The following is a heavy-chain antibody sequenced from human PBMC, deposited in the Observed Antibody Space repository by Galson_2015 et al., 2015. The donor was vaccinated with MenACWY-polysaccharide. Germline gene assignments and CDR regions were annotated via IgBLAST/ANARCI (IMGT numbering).Heavy chain of an antibody. J-gene: IGHJ4*02. CDR2: ISIDGRNT. V-gene: IGHV3-23*01. D-gene: IGHD6-19*01. CDR3: VTAHETSGGNRGPGY. Sequence: SLRLSCAASGFTFSNYAMSWIRQAPGKGLEWVTVISIDGRNTYYADPVKGRFTISRDNSKNTLFLQMNGLTAEDTAVYYCVTAHETSGGNRGPGYWGQGTLVTVSS. CDR1: GFTFSNYA.